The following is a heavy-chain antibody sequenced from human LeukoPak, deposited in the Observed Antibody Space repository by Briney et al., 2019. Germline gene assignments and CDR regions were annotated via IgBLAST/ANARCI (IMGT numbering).Heavy chain of an antibody. Sequence: ASVKVSCKSSGYTFTSYAMNWLRQAPGQGLEWMGWINTNTGNPTYAQGFIGRFVFSLDTSVSTAYLQISSLKAEDTAVYYCASTVTTPYYYYGMDVWGQGTTVTVSS. D-gene: IGHD4-17*01. CDR3: ASTVTTPYYYYGMDV. V-gene: IGHV7-4-1*02. CDR1: GYTFTSYA. CDR2: INTNTGNP. J-gene: IGHJ6*01.